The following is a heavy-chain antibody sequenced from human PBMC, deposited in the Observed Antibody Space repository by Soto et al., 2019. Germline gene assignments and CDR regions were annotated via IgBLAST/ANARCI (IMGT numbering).Heavy chain of an antibody. Sequence: SETLSLTCTVSGGSVSGYFGSWIRQPPGKGLEYIGFIHSSGTTNYNTSLKSRVTVSVDTSKNQISLKLKSLTTADTAIYYCARSGHTFGGVVWGQGIPVTVSS. V-gene: IGHV4-59*02. D-gene: IGHD3-16*01. CDR3: ARSGHTFGGVV. CDR1: GGSVSGYF. CDR2: IHSSGTT. J-gene: IGHJ4*02.